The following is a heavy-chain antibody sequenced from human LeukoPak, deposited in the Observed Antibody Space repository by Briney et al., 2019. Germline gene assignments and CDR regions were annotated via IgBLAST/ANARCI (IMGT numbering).Heavy chain of an antibody. V-gene: IGHV5-51*01. CDR2: IYPGDSDT. CDR1: GYSFTNYW. Sequence: GESLKISCKGSGYSFTNYWIGWVRQMPGKGPEWMGIIYPGDSDTRYSPSFQGQVTISADKSVSTAYLQWSSLKASDTAMYYCARAIGYTSGWFESWGQGTLVSVSS. J-gene: IGHJ5*01. D-gene: IGHD6-19*01. CDR3: ARAIGYTSGWFES.